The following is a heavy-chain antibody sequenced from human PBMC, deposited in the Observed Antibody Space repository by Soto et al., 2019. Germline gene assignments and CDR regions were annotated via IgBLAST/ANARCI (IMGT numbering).Heavy chain of an antibody. J-gene: IGHJ3*01. CDR1: GGTFSSYA. D-gene: IGHD3-22*01. V-gene: IGHV1-69*13. CDR3: ARPIGYYYDSSGFQHAFDL. Sequence: SVKVSCKASGGTFSSYAISWVRQAPGQGLEWMGGIIPIFGTANYAQKFQGRVTITADESTSTAYMELSSLRSEDTAVYYCARPIGYYYDSSGFQHAFDLWGQGTMVTVSS. CDR2: IIPIFGTA.